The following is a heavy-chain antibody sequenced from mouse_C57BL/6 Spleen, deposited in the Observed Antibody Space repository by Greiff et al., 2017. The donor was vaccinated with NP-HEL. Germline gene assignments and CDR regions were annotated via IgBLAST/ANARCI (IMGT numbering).Heavy chain of an antibody. J-gene: IGHJ2*01. Sequence: VKLQQSGAELARPGASVKLSCKASGYTFTSYGISWVKQRTGQGLEWIGEIYPRSGNTYYNEKFKGKATLTADKSSSTAYMELRSLTSEDSAVYFCARISDGYQGDFDYWGQGTTLTVSS. CDR1: GYTFTSYG. V-gene: IGHV1-81*01. D-gene: IGHD2-3*01. CDR2: IYPRSGNT. CDR3: ARISDGYQGDFDY.